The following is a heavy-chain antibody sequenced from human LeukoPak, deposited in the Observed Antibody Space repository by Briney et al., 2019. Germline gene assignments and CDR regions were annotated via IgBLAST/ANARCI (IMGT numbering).Heavy chain of an antibody. CDR2: ITYDGYYK. CDR1: GFTFSTYG. D-gene: IGHD3-10*01. Sequence: PGTSLRLSCAASGFTFSTYGMHWVRQAPGKGLEWVALITYDGYYKYYSDSVKGRFTISSDTSKNTLSLQMNSLRAEDTAVYYCARNLSPVVRAPPMGYWGQGTLATVSS. CDR3: ARNLSPVVRAPPMGY. J-gene: IGHJ4*02. V-gene: IGHV3-30*03.